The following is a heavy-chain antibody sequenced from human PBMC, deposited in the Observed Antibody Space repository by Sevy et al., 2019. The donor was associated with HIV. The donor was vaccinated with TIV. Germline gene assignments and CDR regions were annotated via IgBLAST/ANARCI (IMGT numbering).Heavy chain of an antibody. Sequence: GGSLRLSCAASGFGFSTYGMNWVRQAPGKGLEWVSYISSSSSTIYYVDSVKGRFTISRDNAKNSLYLQMNSLRDEDTAVYYCARLGSGSYSGFDIWGQGTMVTVSS. CDR3: ARLGSGSYSGFDI. CDR2: ISSSSSTI. D-gene: IGHD1-26*01. CDR1: GFGFSTYG. J-gene: IGHJ3*02. V-gene: IGHV3-48*02.